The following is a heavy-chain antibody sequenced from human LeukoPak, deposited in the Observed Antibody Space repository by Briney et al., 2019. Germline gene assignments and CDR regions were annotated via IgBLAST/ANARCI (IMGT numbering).Heavy chain of an antibody. CDR2: SNK. CDR3: ARGAGGVIVIEGEDYFDY. V-gene: IGHV3-30*01. J-gene: IGHJ4*02. D-gene: IGHD3-16*02. Sequence: SNKYYADSVKGRFTISRDNSKNTLYLQMNSLRAEDTAVYYCARGAGGVIVIEGEDYFDYWGQGTLVTVSS.